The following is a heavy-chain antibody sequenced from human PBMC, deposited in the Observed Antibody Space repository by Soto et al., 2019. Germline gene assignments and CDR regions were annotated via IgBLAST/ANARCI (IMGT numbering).Heavy chain of an antibody. Sequence: QLQLHESGPGLVKPSETLSLTCSVSGGSISSNNYYWGWFRQPPGKGLEWIGNIYYNGFTYYNPSLKSRVTISVDTSKNQFSLKLTSVTATDTAVYYCARQGDFWSGSGDFDYWGQGILVPVSS. CDR3: ARQGDFWSGSGDFDY. V-gene: IGHV4-39*01. CDR2: IYYNGFT. J-gene: IGHJ4*02. D-gene: IGHD3-3*01. CDR1: GGSISSNNYY.